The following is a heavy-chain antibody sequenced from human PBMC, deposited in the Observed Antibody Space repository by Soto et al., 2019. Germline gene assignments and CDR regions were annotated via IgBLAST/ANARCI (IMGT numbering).Heavy chain of an antibody. Sequence: GSLRLSCAASGFTFSSYWMHWVRQVPGKGLVWVSRINTDRSHTFYADSVKGRFTISRDNARNTLYLEMNSLRAEDTAVYYCARSMVRGVIRPDYYYYGMDVWGQGTTVTVSS. CDR3: ARSMVRGVIRPDYYYYGMDV. CDR2: INTDRSHT. V-gene: IGHV3-74*01. CDR1: GFTFSSYW. J-gene: IGHJ6*02. D-gene: IGHD3-10*01.